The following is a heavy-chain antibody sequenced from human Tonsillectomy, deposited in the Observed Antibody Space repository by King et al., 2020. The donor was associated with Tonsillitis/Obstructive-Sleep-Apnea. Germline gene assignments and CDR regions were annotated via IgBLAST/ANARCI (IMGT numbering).Heavy chain of an antibody. V-gene: IGHV3-53*01. Sequence: VQLVESGGGLIQPGGSLRLSCAASGFTVSSNYMSWVRQAPGKGLEWVSVIYSGGSTYYADSVKGRFTISRDNSKNTLYLQMNSLRAEDTAVYYCARDMAGGYSNYPGYYYMDVWGKGTTVTVSS. CDR3: ARDMAGGYSNYPGYYYMDV. CDR1: GFTVSSNY. J-gene: IGHJ6*03. D-gene: IGHD4-11*01. CDR2: IYSGGST.